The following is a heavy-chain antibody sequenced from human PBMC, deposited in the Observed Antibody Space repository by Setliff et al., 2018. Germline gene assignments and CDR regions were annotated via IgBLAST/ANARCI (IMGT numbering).Heavy chain of an antibody. CDR3: ATSDWYAAFDH. Sequence: GGSLRLSCGASGFSFSNYAMNWVRQAPGKGLEWVASFSSRNDYIYHADSVKGRFTISRDNARNSVYLQMNSLRAEDAAVYYCATSDWYAAFDHWGQGTLVTVSS. CDR2: FSSRNDYI. D-gene: IGHD6-19*01. V-gene: IGHV3-21*01. J-gene: IGHJ4*02. CDR1: GFSFSNYA.